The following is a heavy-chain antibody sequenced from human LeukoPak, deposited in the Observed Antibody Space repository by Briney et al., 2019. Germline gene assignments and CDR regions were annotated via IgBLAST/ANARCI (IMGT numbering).Heavy chain of an antibody. CDR1: GFTFSSYW. CDR3: ARVYDSSGYYFDAFDI. D-gene: IGHD3-22*01. V-gene: IGHV3-48*04. CDR2: ISSSGSTI. Sequence: GGSLRLSCAASGFTFSSYWMSWVRQALGKGLEWVSYISSSGSTIYYADSVKGRFTISRDNAKNSLYLQMNSLRAEDTAVYYCARVYDSSGYYFDAFDIWGQGTMVTVSS. J-gene: IGHJ3*02.